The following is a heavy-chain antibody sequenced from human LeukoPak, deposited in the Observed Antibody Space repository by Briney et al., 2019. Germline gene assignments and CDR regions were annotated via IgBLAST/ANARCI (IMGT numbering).Heavy chain of an antibody. Sequence: GGSLRLSCAASGFTVSSNYMSWVRQAPGKGLEWVSVIYSGGSTYYADSVKGRFTISRDNSKNTLHLQMNSLRAEDTAVYYCASTSSGSQDYWGQGTLVTVSS. CDR1: GFTVSSNY. CDR3: ASTSSGSQDY. V-gene: IGHV3-66*01. D-gene: IGHD3-22*01. CDR2: IYSGGST. J-gene: IGHJ4*02.